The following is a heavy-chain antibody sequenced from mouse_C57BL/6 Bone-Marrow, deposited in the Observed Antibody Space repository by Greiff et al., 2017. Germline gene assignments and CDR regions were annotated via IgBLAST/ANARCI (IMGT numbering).Heavy chain of an antibody. D-gene: IGHD2-4*01. CDR2: IYPTSGRT. J-gene: IGHJ2*01. Sequence: QVQLQQPGAELVKPGASVKMSCKASGYTFTSYWITWVKQRPGQGLEWIGDIYPTSGRTNYNEKFKSKAILTVDTSSNTAYMQLSSLTSEDSAVYFCARPYDYDFDYWGQGTTLTVSS. V-gene: IGHV1-55*01. CDR3: ARPYDYDFDY. CDR1: GYTFTSYW.